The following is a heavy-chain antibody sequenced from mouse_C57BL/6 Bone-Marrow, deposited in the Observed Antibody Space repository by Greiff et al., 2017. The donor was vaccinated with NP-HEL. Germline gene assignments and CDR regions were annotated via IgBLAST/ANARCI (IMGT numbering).Heavy chain of an antibody. CDR2: INPNNGGT. Sequence: EVQLLQSGPELVKPGASVKISCKASGYTFTDYYMNWVKQSHGKSLEWIGDINPNNGGTSYNQKFKGKATLTVDKSSNTAYMELRSLTSEDSAVYYCAKDGYYSVWYFDVWGTGTTVTVSS. J-gene: IGHJ1*03. CDR1: GYTFTDYY. V-gene: IGHV1-26*01. D-gene: IGHD2-3*01. CDR3: AKDGYYSVWYFDV.